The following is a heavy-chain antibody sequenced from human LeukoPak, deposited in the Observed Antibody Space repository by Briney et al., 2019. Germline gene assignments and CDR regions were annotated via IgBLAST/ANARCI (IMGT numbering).Heavy chain of an antibody. CDR2: ISTSGGSV. J-gene: IGHJ5*02. CDR3: ARDRQFRLHDP. CDR1: GFTFSDYY. Sequence: GGSLRLSCTASGFTFSDYYMSWIRQAPGKGLEWLSYISTSGGSVSYVDSVKGRFTISRDNAKNSVYLQIDSLRAGDTAMYYCARDRQFRLHDPWGQGILVTVSS. D-gene: IGHD3-16*01. V-gene: IGHV3-11*01.